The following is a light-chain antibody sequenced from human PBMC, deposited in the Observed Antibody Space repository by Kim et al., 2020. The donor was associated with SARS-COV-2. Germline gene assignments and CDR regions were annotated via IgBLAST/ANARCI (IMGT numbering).Light chain of an antibody. J-gene: IGKJ4*01. V-gene: IGKV1-33*01. CDR3: QQYDNLPPLT. CDR1: QDISNY. CDR2: DAS. Sequence: DIQMTQSPSSLSASVGDRVTITCQASQDISNYLNWYQQKPGKAPKLLIYDASNLETGVPSRFSGSGSGTDFTFTISSLQPEDIATYYCQQYDNLPPLTFGGETKVDIK.